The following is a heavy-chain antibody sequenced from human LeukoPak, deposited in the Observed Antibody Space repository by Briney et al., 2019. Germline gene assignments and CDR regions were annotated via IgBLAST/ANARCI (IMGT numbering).Heavy chain of an antibody. V-gene: IGHV3-23*01. J-gene: IGHJ4*02. Sequence: GGSLRLSCAASEFTFSSYAMSWVRQAPGKGLEWVSGISGSGSNTYYADSVKGRFTISRDNPKNTLYLQMNSLRAEDTAVYYCARHGFGVFEVYWGQGTLVTVSS. D-gene: IGHD3-10*01. CDR2: ISGSGSNT. CDR1: EFTFSSYA. CDR3: ARHGFGVFEVY.